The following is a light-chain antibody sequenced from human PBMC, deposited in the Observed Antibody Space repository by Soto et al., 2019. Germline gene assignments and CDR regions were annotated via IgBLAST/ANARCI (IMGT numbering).Light chain of an antibody. V-gene: IGKV3-20*01. Sequence: EIVLTQSPGTLSLSPGERATLSCRASQSLSSSYLAWYQQKPGQAPRLLIYGASSRATGIPDRFSGSGSGTDFTLTITRLEPEDFAVYYCQQYDDWPPWTFGPGTKVDIK. CDR2: GAS. J-gene: IGKJ1*01. CDR1: QSLSSSY. CDR3: QQYDDWPPWT.